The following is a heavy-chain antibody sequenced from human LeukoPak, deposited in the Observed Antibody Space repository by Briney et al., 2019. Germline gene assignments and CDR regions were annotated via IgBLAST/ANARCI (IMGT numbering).Heavy chain of an antibody. CDR3: AGEGGYPAFGYMDV. Sequence: PGGSLRLSCAASGFTVSSNYMSWVRQAPGKGLEWVPVIYSGGSTYYADSVKGRFTISRDNSKNTLYLQMNSLRAEDTAVYYCAGEGGYPAFGYMDVWGKGTTVTVSS. CDR1: GFTVSSNY. D-gene: IGHD3-10*01. V-gene: IGHV3-66*02. J-gene: IGHJ6*03. CDR2: IYSGGST.